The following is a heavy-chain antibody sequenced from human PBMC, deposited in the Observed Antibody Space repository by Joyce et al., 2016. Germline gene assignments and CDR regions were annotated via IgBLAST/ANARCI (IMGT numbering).Heavy chain of an antibody. J-gene: IGHJ4*02. D-gene: IGHD6-19*01. CDR1: GVTFDDYA. V-gene: IGHV3-9*01. CDR3: AKDARSGYSSGWYDY. CDR2: MSWNSGSR. Sequence: EVQLVESGGGLVQPGRSLRLSCAASGVTFDDYAMHWVRQGPGKGLEWVSGMSWNSGSRGYADSVKGRFTISRDNAKNSLYLQMNSLRAEDTALYYCAKDARSGYSSGWYDYWGQGTLVTVSS.